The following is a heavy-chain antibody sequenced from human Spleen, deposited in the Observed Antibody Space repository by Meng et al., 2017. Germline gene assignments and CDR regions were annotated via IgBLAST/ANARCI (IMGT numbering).Heavy chain of an antibody. CDR3: ARVRDGYNLVGDY. J-gene: IGHJ4*02. CDR1: AYSFTSYW. D-gene: IGHD5-24*01. CDR2: IYPGDSDT. V-gene: IGHV5-51*01. Sequence: GESLKISCKGSAYSFTSYWIGWVRQMPGKGLEWMGMIYPGDSDTRYSPSFQGQVTISADKSISTAYLQWRSLKASDTAMYYCARVRDGYNLVGDYWGQGTLVTVSS.